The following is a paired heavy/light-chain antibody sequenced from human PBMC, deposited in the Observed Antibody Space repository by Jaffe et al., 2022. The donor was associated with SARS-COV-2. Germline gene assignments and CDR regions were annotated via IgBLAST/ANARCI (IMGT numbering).Light chain of an antibody. CDR2: KAS. J-gene: IGKJ4*01. CDR3: QQYNSYPST. V-gene: IGKV1-5*03. CDR1: QSISSW. Sequence: DIQMTQSPSTLSASVGDRVTITCRASQSISSWLAWYQQKPGKAPKLLIYKASSLESGVPSRFSGSGSGTEFTLTISSLQPDDFATYYCQQYNSYPSTFGGGTKVEIK.
Heavy chain of an antibody. CDR2: ISSSSSYI. Sequence: EVQLVESGGGLVKPGGSLRLSCAASGFTFSSYSMNWVRQAPGKGLEWVSSISSSSSYIYYADSVKGRFTISRDNAKNSLYLQMNSLRAEDTAVYYCARDPSIPYCTNGVCSKMGPYFDYWGQGTLVTVSS. J-gene: IGHJ4*02. CDR3: ARDPSIPYCTNGVCSKMGPYFDY. V-gene: IGHV3-21*01. CDR1: GFTFSSYS. D-gene: IGHD2-8*01.